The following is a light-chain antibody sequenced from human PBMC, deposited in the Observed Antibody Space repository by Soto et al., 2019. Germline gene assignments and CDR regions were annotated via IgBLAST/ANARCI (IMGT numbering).Light chain of an antibody. J-gene: IGKJ4*01. CDR3: QQVESYPST. CDR2: AAS. V-gene: IGKV1-9*01. CDR1: QGISSF. Sequence: IQLTQTPSSLSASVGDRVTITCLGSQGISSFLAWYQQKPGKAPKRMIYAASSLQSVVPSRFSGSGVGTDCTLPITSLQQEDVATYYCQQVESYPSTFCGGTKVDIK.